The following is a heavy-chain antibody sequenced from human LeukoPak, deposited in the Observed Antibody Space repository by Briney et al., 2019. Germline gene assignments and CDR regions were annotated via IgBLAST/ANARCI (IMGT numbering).Heavy chain of an antibody. CDR3: ARGGSYSYYFDY. CDR2: IYYSGST. Sequence: SETLSLTCTVSGGSISSSSYYWGWIRQPPGKGLEWIESIYYSGSTYYNPSLKSRVTISVDTSKNQFSLKLSSVTAADTAVYYCARGGSYSYYFDYWGQGTLVTVSS. CDR1: GGSISSSSYY. V-gene: IGHV4-39*01. D-gene: IGHD1-26*01. J-gene: IGHJ4*02.